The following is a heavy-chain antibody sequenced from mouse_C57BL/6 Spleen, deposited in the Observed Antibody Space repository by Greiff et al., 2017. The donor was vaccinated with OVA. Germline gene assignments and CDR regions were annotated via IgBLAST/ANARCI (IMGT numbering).Heavy chain of an antibody. CDR3: ARDGWLLGYWYFDV. D-gene: IGHD2-3*01. CDR1: GFTFSSYA. J-gene: IGHJ1*03. CDR2: ISDGGSYT. Sequence: DVKLVESGGGLVKPGGSLKLSCAASGFTFSSYAMSWVRQTPEKRLEWVATISDGGSYTYYPDNVKGRFTISRDNAKNNLYLQMSHLKSEDTAMYYCARDGWLLGYWYFDVWGTGTTVTVSS. V-gene: IGHV5-4*01.